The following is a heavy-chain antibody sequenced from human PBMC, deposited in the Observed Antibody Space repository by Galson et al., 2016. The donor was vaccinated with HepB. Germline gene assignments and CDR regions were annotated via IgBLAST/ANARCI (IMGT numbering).Heavy chain of an antibody. CDR3: ARQRSSWHPLDV. CDR2: IHYSGST. Sequence: SETLSLTCTVSGGSISNYFWSWIRQAPGKGLEWIGSIHYSGSTNYNPSLNSRVAISIDTSKTQFSLTLTSVTAADTAAYFCARQRSSWHPLDVWGHGTMVTVSS. V-gene: IGHV4-59*01. D-gene: IGHD6-13*01. J-gene: IGHJ3*01. CDR1: GGSISNYF.